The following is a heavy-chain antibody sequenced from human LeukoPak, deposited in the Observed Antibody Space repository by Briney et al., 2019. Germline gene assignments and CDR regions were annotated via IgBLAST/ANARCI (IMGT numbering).Heavy chain of an antibody. J-gene: IGHJ2*01. V-gene: IGHV3-21*01. Sequence: PGESLRLSCVVSGFTLRSYSMNWVRQAPGKGLEWVSSISSSSSYIYYADSVKGRFTISRDNAKNSLYLQMNSLRAEDTALYYCARDLTYSSSPPGWYFDLWGRGALVTVSS. CDR1: GFTLRSYS. CDR2: ISSSSSYI. CDR3: ARDLTYSSSPPGWYFDL. D-gene: IGHD6-6*01.